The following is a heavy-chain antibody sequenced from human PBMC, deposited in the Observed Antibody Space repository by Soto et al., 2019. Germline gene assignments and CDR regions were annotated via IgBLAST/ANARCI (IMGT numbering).Heavy chain of an antibody. V-gene: IGHV3-23*01. Sequence: PWVSLRLSCAASGFTFGIYAMSWVRQAPGKGLEWVSSISGSGGSIYYAHSVKGRFTISRDKTKNTLDLQMNSLRAEDTAVYHCARVAPEYSSTPRRSDFWGQGTLVTVSS. CDR3: ARVAPEYSSTPRRSDF. J-gene: IGHJ4*02. CDR2: ISGSGGSI. CDR1: GFTFGIYA. D-gene: IGHD6-13*01.